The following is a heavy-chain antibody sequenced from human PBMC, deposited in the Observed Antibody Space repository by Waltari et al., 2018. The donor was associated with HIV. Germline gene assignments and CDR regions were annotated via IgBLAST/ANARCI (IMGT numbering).Heavy chain of an antibody. J-gene: IGHJ4*02. Sequence: EVQLVETGGGLIQPGGSLRLSCAASGFTVSSNYMSWVRQAPGKGLEWVSVIDSGGSTYYADSVKGRFTISRDNSKNTLYLQMNSLRAEDTAVYYCARECTNGNGGFDYWGQGTLVTVSS. V-gene: IGHV3-53*02. CDR2: IDSGGST. CDR1: GFTVSSNY. D-gene: IGHD2-8*01. CDR3: ARECTNGNGGFDY.